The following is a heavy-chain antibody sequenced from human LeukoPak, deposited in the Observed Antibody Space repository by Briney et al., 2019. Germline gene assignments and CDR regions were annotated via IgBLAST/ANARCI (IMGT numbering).Heavy chain of an antibody. V-gene: IGHV1-18*01. CDR1: GHTFTSYG. D-gene: IGHD3-10*01. J-gene: IGHJ5*02. Sequence: ASVKVSCKASGHTFTSYGISWVRQAPGQGLEWMGWISAYNGNTNYAQKLQGRVTMTTDTSTSTAYMELRSLRSDDTAVYYCARASITMVRGVIRMNNWFDPWGQGTLVTVSS. CDR2: ISAYNGNT. CDR3: ARASITMVRGVIRMNNWFDP.